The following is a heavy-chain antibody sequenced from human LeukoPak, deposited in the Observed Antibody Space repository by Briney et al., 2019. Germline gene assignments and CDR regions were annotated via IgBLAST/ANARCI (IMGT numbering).Heavy chain of an antibody. CDR3: ARDLPIVGATRSDWFDP. V-gene: IGHV1-18*01. J-gene: IGHJ5*02. CDR2: ISAYNGNT. Sequence: ASVKVSCKASGYTFTSYGISWVRQAPGQGLEWMGWISAYNGNTNYAQKLQGRVTMTTDTSTSTAYMELRSLRSDDTAVYYCARDLPIVGATRSDWFDPWGQGTLVTVSS. D-gene: IGHD1-26*01. CDR1: GYTFTSYG.